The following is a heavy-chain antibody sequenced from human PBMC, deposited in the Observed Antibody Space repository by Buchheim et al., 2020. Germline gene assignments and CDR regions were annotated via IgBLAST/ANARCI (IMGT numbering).Heavy chain of an antibody. CDR2: INHSGST. D-gene: IGHD3-10*01. CDR3: ARGLLRYYGSGITTRHYYYYGMDV. CDR1: GGSFSGYY. Sequence: QVQLQQWGAGLLKPSETLSLTCAVYGGSFSGYYWSWIRQPPGKGLEWIGEINHSGSTNYNPSLKSRVTISVDTSKNQFSLKLSSVTAADTAVYYCARGLLRYYGSGITTRHYYYYGMDVWGQGTT. V-gene: IGHV4-34*01. J-gene: IGHJ6*02.